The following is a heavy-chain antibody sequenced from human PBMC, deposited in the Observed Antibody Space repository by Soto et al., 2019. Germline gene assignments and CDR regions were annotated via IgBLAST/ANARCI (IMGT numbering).Heavy chain of an antibody. V-gene: IGHV3-74*01. Sequence: EVQLVESGGGLVQPGGSLRLSCAASGFTFTDYWMHWVRQAPGKGLVWVSHINGDGSTISYADFVKGRFTISRDNAKNTLYVQMNGLRAEDTAVYFCGSENGIWGQGTMVTVSS. CDR2: INGDGSTI. D-gene: IGHD2-8*01. CDR1: GFTFTDYW. CDR3: GSENGI. J-gene: IGHJ3*02.